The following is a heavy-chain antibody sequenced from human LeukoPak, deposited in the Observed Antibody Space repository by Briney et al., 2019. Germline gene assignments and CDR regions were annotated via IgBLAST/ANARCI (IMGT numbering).Heavy chain of an antibody. CDR1: GFNFSPYW. D-gene: IGHD1-26*01. Sequence: GGSLRLSCAASGFNFSPYWMHWVRQPPGKGPVWVSRINNDGTSTWYAESVKGRFTISRDNARNTVSLQMNSLRAEDTALYYCARDQDGVGTTIDLWGQGTVVTVSS. J-gene: IGHJ5*02. V-gene: IGHV3-74*01. CDR3: ARDQDGVGTTIDL. CDR2: INNDGTST.